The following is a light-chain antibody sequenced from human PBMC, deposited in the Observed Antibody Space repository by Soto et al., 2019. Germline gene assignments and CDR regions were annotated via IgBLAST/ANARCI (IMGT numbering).Light chain of an antibody. CDR2: RNN. CDR1: TSNIGSNY. CDR3: ATWDDSLNGLYV. J-gene: IGLJ1*01. V-gene: IGLV1-47*01. Sequence: QSVLTQPPSASGTPGQGVTISCSGSTSNIGSNYVYWYQQLPGTAPKLLIYRNNQRPSGVPDRLSGSKSGTSASLAISGLRSDDEADYFCATWDDSLNGLYVFGTGTKVTVL.